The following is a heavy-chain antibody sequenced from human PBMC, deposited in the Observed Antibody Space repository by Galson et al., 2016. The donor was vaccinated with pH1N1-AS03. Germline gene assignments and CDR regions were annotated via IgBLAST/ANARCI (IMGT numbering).Heavy chain of an antibody. CDR1: GDSISTNNW. V-gene: IGHV4-4*02. CDR2: VSHAGRT. CDR3: ARDVLPYSLGLDV. Sequence: ETLSLTCAVSGDSISTNNWWSWVRQPPGKGLEWIGEVSHAGRTNYSPSLKSRVTISLDKSKNQFSLQLTSVTAADTAVYYCARDVLPYSLGLDVWGQGTTVTVSS. D-gene: IGHD5-18*01. J-gene: IGHJ6*02.